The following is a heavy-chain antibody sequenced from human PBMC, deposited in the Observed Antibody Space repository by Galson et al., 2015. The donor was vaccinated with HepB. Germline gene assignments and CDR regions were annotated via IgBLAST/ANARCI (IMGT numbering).Heavy chain of an antibody. CDR2: ISYDGSNK. Sequence: LRLSCAASGFTFSSYAMHWVRQAPGKGLEWVAVISYDGSNKYYADSVKGRFTISRDNSKNTLYLQMNSLRAEDTAVYYCAKLLGYRFDSWGQGTLVTVSS. CDR1: GFTFSSYA. D-gene: IGHD5-18*01. CDR3: AKLLGYRFDS. V-gene: IGHV3-30-3*02. J-gene: IGHJ4*02.